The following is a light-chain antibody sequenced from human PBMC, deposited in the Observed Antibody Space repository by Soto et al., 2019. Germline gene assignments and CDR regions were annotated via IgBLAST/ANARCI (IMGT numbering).Light chain of an antibody. J-gene: IGKJ3*01. CDR1: QSISSW. V-gene: IGKV1-5*03. CDR2: KAS. Sequence: DIQMTPSHSTLSASVGDRVTITCRASQSISSWWSWYQQKPGKAPKLLIYKASSLESGVPSRFSGSGSGTEFTLTISSLQPDDFATYYCQQSFTFGPGTKVDIK. CDR3: QQSFT.